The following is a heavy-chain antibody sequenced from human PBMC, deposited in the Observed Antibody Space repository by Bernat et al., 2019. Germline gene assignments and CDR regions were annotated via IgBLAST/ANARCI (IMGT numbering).Heavy chain of an antibody. CDR3: ARKGLRGRHFYSFGMDV. CDR1: GYTFSNYA. J-gene: IGHJ6*02. CDR2: ISGYNGNT. V-gene: IGHV1-18*01. Sequence: QAQLVQSGSEVKKPGASVMVSCKASGYTFSNYAITWVRQAPGQGLEWLGWISGYNGNTDYAQKLQDRVTLTTDTSTSTAYMDLRSLRSDDTAVYYCARKGLRGRHFYSFGMDVWGQGTTVTVSS.